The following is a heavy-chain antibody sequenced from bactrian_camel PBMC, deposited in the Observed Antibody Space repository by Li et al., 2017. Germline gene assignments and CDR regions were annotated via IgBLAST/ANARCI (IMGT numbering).Heavy chain of an antibody. CDR3: AADTNVRPRCAIDQPDQTDHKF. V-gene: IGHV3-2*01. CDR2: ISIHSGKT. J-gene: IGHJ4*01. Sequence: HVQLVESGGGSVEAGESLRLSCKADGFTYLRNCMGWFRQAPGKEREGVAGISIHSGKTYYSDSVRGRFTISQDSAKTTLYLDVSKLEPEDTATYYCAADTNVRPRCAIDQPDQTDHKFWGQGTQVTVS. CDR1: GFTYLRNC.